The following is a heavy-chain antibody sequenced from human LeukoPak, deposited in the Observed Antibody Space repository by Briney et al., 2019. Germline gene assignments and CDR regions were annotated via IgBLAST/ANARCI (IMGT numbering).Heavy chain of an antibody. D-gene: IGHD2-2*01. V-gene: IGHV3-23*01. Sequence: PGGSLRLSCAASGFTFSSYALTWVRQAPGKGLEWVSAISGSGGNTYYADSVKGRFTISRDNSKNTLYLQMNSLRAEDTAIYYCAKESIPAAIRPRAFDYWGQGTLVTVSS. CDR3: AKESIPAAIRPRAFDY. J-gene: IGHJ4*02. CDR1: GFTFSSYA. CDR2: ISGSGGNT.